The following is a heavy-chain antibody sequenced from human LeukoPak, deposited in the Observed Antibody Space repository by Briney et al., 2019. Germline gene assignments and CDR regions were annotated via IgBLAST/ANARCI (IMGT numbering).Heavy chain of an antibody. Sequence: GGSLRLSCAASGFTFSSNWMHWVRQAPGKGLVWVSRINEDGSTTNYADSVKGRSTIFRDNAKNTLYLQMNSLRAEDTAVYYCAKGSTAITLFDYWGQGTLVSVSS. CDR3: AKGSTAITLFDY. V-gene: IGHV3-74*01. D-gene: IGHD2-21*02. CDR2: INEDGSTT. J-gene: IGHJ4*02. CDR1: GFTFSSNW.